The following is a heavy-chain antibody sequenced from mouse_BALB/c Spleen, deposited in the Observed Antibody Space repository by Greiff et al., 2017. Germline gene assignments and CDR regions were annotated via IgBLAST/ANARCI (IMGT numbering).Heavy chain of an antibody. J-gene: IGHJ1*01. D-gene: IGHD2-1*01. CDR1: GYTFTSYW. CDR2: IYPGNSDT. Sequence: EVQLVESGTVLARPGASVKMSCKASGYTFTSYWMHWVKQRPGQGLEWIGAIYPGNSDTSYNQKFKGKAKLTAVTSTSTAYMELSSLTNEDSAVYYCTREDLYYGNSWYFDVWGAGTTVTVSS. V-gene: IGHV1-5*01. CDR3: TREDLYYGNSWYFDV.